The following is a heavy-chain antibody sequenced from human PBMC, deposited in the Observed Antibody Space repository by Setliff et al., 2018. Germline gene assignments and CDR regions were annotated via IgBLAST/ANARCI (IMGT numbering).Heavy chain of an antibody. CDR1: GFSFSNHG. CDR3: AKELIEVLMTGLEF. Sequence: PGGSLRLSCAASGFSFSNHGMHWVRQAQGKGLEWVAFIRHDGNNKYYKDSVMGRFTISRDNFKNTVYLQMNSLRPEDTAVYFCAKELIEVLMTGLEFWGQGTMVTVSS. CDR2: IRHDGNNK. D-gene: IGHD3-22*01. J-gene: IGHJ4*02. V-gene: IGHV3-30*02.